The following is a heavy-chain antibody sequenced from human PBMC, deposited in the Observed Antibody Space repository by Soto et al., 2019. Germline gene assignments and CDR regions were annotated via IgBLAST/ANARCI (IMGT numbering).Heavy chain of an antibody. J-gene: IGHJ6*02. CDR1: GFTFSSYS. CDR3: ANWAILRYFDWRDGMDV. D-gene: IGHD3-9*01. Sequence: PGGSLRLSCAASGFTFSSYSMNWVRQAPGRGLEWVSSISSSSSYIYYADSVKGRFTISRDNAKNSLYLQMNSLRAEDTAVYYCANWAILRYFDWRDGMDVWGQGPTVTVSS. V-gene: IGHV3-21*01. CDR2: ISSSSSYI.